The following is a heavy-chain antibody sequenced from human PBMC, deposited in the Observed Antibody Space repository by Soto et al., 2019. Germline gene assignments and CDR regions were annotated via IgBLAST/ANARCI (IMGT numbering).Heavy chain of an antibody. V-gene: IGHV1-58*01. CDR1: GFTFIRST. CDR2: IDVASGNT. Sequence: QMQLGQSGPEVKKPGTSVKVSCKASGFTFIRSTVQWVRQARGQRLEWIGWIDVASGNTNYEQKFQERVTITGDMSTSTAYMEVSSLRSEDTAVYYWAESIAAGYGVVWGQGTTVTVSS. J-gene: IGHJ6*02. CDR3: AESIAAGYGVV. D-gene: IGHD6-6*01.